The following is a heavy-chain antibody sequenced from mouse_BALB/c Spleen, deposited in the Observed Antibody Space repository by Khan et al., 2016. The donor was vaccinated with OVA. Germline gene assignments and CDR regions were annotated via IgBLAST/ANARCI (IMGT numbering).Heavy chain of an antibody. D-gene: IGHD2-10*01. Sequence: QVQLKESGPGLVAPSQSLSITCTVSGFSLTGYGVNWVRQPPGKGLEWLGMIWGDGSTDYNSALKSRLNLSKDNSKSQVFLKMKSLQTDDTARYYCARAYYGNYREAMDYWGHGTSVTVSS. J-gene: IGHJ4*01. V-gene: IGHV2-6-7*01. CDR3: ARAYYGNYREAMDY. CDR1: GFSLTGYG. CDR2: IWGDGST.